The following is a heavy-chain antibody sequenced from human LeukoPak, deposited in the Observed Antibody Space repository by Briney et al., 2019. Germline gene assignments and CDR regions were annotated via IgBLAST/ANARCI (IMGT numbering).Heavy chain of an antibody. CDR3: VSQQLAPP. CDR2: IEEDGTRE. Sequence: GGSLRLSCAASGFTFSRHWMGWVRQAPGKGLEWVANIEEDGTREDYVDSVRGRFTVSRDNANNSVYLQMSSLRAEDTAVYYCVSQQLAPPWGQGTLVTVSS. D-gene: IGHD5-24*01. J-gene: IGHJ5*02. CDR1: GFTFSRHW. V-gene: IGHV3-7*01.